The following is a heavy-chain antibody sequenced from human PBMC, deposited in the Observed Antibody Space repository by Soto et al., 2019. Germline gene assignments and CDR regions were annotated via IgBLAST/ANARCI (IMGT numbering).Heavy chain of an antibody. CDR1: GFTFSSYW. Sequence: EVQLVESGGGLVQPGGSLRLSCAATGFTFSSYWMSWVRQAPGKGLEWVANIKQDGSEKYYVDSVKGRFTISRDNAKNSLYLQMNSLRAEDTAVYYCASSYGSGSWDYYYGMDVWGQGTTVTVSS. D-gene: IGHD3-10*01. CDR3: ASSYGSGSWDYYYGMDV. CDR2: IKQDGSEK. V-gene: IGHV3-7*03. J-gene: IGHJ6*02.